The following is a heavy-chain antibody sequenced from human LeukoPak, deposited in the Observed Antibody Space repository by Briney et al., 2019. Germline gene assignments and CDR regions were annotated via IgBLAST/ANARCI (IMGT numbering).Heavy chain of an antibody. CDR1: GFDFSNSG. J-gene: IGHJ4*02. CDR3: ARAGRGRDTSHYYFDS. CDR2: IWFDETSQ. V-gene: IGHV3-33*08. Sequence: PGRSLTLSCAASGFDFSNSGMHWVRQAPGRGPEYVAGIWFDETSQRYADSVEGRFPISRDNSKNTVFLQMRSVRLEDTAVYFCARAGRGRDTSHYYFDSWGRGTQVSVSS. D-gene: IGHD3-10*01.